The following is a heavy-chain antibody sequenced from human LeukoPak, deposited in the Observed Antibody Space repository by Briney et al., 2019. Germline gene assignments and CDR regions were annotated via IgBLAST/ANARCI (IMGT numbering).Heavy chain of an antibody. CDR1: GFTVSSNY. J-gene: IGHJ4*02. Sequence: GGSLTLSCAASGFTVSSNYMSWVRQAPGKGLEWVSVIYNGGSTYYADSVKGRFTISRDNSKNTLYLQMNSLRAEDTAVYYCARAGRYFDWLSHFDYWGQGTLVTVSS. CDR3: ARAGRYFDWLSHFDY. V-gene: IGHV3-66*02. D-gene: IGHD3-9*01. CDR2: IYNGGST.